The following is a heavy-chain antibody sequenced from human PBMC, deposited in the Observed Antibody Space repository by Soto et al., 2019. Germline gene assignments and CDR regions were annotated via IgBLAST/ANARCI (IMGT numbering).Heavy chain of an antibody. CDR3: AKESGRFHYGMHV. J-gene: IGHJ6*02. Sequence: EVQVLESGGGSVQPGGSLRLSCAASGFPFSMFAMNWVRQAPGKGLEWVSGIRGSGGGTYYADYVKGRFTISRDDSRNMLNLEMNTLRGEDPAVYYCAKESGRFHYGMHVWGQGTTVTVSS. CDR2: IRGSGGGT. CDR1: GFPFSMFA. V-gene: IGHV3-23*01.